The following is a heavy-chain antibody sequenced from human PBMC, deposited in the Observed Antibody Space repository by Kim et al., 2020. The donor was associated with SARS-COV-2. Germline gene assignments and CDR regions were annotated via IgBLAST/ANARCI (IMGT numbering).Heavy chain of an antibody. D-gene: IGHD3-16*01. V-gene: IGHV3-30-3*01. CDR1: GFTFSSYA. CDR2: ISYDGSNK. Sequence: GGSLRLSCAASGFTFSSYAMHWVRQAPGKGLEWVAVISYDGSNKYYADSVKGRFTISRDNSKNTLYLQMNSLRAEDTAVYYCARDQLPILCLDYWGQGTLVTVSS. CDR3: ARDQLPILCLDY. J-gene: IGHJ4*02.